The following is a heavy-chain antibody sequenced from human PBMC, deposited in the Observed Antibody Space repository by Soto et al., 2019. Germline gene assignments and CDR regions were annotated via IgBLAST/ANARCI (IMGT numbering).Heavy chain of an antibody. V-gene: IGHV4-34*01. CDR3: ARSYVWGSYRPFFDY. D-gene: IGHD3-16*02. CDR1: GGSFSGYY. J-gene: IGHJ4*02. Sequence: SETLSLTCAVYGGSFSGYYWSWIRQPPGKGLEWIGEINHSGSTNYNPSLKSRVTISVDTSKNQFSLKLSSVTAADTAVYYCARSYVWGSYRPFFDYWGQGTLVTVSS. CDR2: INHSGST.